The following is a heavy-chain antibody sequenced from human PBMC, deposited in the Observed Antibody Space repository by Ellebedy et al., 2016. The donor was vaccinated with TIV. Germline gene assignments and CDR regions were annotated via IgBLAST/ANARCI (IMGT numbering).Heavy chain of an antibody. CDR2: IIPVFGPV. CDR1: GYTFNSYS. V-gene: IGHV1-69*13. Sequence: ASVKVFCKASGYTFNSYSMSWVRQAPGQGPEWMGGIIPVFGPVKYAQKFQDRVSITADESTSTVYMDLSSLTSEDTAVYYCASGGADYDYLWGCHAYWGQGTLVTVSS. D-gene: IGHD3-16*01. J-gene: IGHJ4*02. CDR3: ASGGADYDYLWGCHAY.